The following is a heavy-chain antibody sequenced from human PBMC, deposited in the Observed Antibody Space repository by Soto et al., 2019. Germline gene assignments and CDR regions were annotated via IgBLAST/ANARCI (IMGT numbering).Heavy chain of an antibody. V-gene: IGHV1-3*01. Sequence: ASVKVSCKAFGFIFSNYVIHWVRQAPGQRLEWMGWINAGNSNTKYSQKFQDRVTVSIDTSASTAYMELSSLRSEDTAVYYCARTSGTYVGTNCDYWGQGTLVTVSS. J-gene: IGHJ4*02. CDR2: INAGNSNT. D-gene: IGHD1-26*01. CDR1: GFIFSNYV. CDR3: ARTSGTYVGTNCDY.